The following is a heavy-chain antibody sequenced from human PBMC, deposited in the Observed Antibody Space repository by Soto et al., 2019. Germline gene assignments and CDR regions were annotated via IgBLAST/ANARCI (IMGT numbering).Heavy chain of an antibody. J-gene: IGHJ4*02. CDR3: SCAYISSVDFDY. CDR2: INPNSGGT. Sequence: QVQLVQSGAEVKKPGASVKVSCKASGYAFTDYYMHWVRQAPGQGLEWMGWINPNSGGTNYAQKFQGWVTMTRVTFISAAYMVLNSVDTAVCYCSCAYISSVDFDYLGQGTLVTVSS. D-gene: IGHD3-10*01. CDR1: GYAFTDYY. V-gene: IGHV1-2*04.